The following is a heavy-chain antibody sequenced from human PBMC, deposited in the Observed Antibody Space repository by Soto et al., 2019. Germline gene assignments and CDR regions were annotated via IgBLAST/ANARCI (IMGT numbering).Heavy chain of an antibody. Sequence: LSLTCTFAGCSISSGGYYWSWIRQHPGKGLEWIGYIYYSGRTYYNPSLHSRVSIAVDTTENQFSLKLTSVTAADTSVYYCARGSFSSSSSWFDPWGRGTLVTGSS. D-gene: IGHD6-6*01. V-gene: IGHV4-31*03. CDR3: ARGSFSSSSSWFDP. CDR1: GCSISSGGYY. CDR2: IYYSGRT. J-gene: IGHJ5*02.